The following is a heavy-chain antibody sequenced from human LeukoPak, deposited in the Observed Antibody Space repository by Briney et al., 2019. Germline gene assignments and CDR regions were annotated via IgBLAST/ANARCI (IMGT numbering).Heavy chain of an antibody. CDR2: IIPIFGTA. D-gene: IGHD6-19*01. J-gene: IGHJ6*02. Sequence: SVKVSCKASRGTFISYAISWVRQAPGQGLEWMGGIIPIFGTANYAQKFQGRVTITADESTSTAYMELSSLRSEDTAVYYCARALAVAGTFGYYYYGMDVWGQGTTVTVSS. CDR3: ARALAVAGTFGYYYYGMDV. V-gene: IGHV1-69*01. CDR1: RGTFISYA.